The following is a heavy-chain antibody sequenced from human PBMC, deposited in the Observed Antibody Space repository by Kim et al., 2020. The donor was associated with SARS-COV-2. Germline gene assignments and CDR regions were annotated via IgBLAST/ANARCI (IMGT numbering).Heavy chain of an antibody. J-gene: IGHJ4*02. Sequence: ASVKVSCKAAEYIFNNDDINWVRQATGQGLEWMGWIDPRTGNTAYAQNLKGRVTMTRDTSISTDYLELYSLTSDDTGVYYCVSCYGRAARWRYWGQGTPVTVSS. CDR3: VSCYGRAARWRY. CDR1: EYIFNNDD. CDR2: IDPRTGNT. V-gene: IGHV1-8*01. D-gene: IGHD2-2*01.